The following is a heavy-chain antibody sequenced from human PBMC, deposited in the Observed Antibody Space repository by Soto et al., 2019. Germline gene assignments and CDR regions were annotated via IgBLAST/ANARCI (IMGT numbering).Heavy chain of an antibody. CDR2: IFHDGSI. J-gene: IGHJ4*02. D-gene: IGHD6-13*01. V-gene: IGHV4-39*07. Sequence: SETLSLTCTVSGASTSSRGSYWSWTRQHPGKGLEWIGEIFHDGSIIYNPSLKSRVTISVDTSRNQFSLELRSVTAADTALYYCARDHQSGESWSFDYWGQGILVTVSS. CDR1: GASTSSRGSY. CDR3: ARDHQSGESWSFDY.